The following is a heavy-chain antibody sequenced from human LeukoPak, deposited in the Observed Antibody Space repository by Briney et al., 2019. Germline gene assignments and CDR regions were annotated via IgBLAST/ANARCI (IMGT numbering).Heavy chain of an antibody. J-gene: IGHJ3*02. V-gene: IGHV4-59*08. CDR1: GGSISPNY. D-gene: IGHD3-22*01. CDR3: ARLLDNDNSGAPDTFDI. Sequence: PSETLSLTCSVSGGSISPNYWTWIRQSPQRGLEWIGYVYYTGRTRDNPSLQSRLTISLDTSNSHFSLQLSSVTAADTAVYYCARLLDNDNSGAPDTFDIWGQGTTVTVSS. CDR2: VYYTGRT.